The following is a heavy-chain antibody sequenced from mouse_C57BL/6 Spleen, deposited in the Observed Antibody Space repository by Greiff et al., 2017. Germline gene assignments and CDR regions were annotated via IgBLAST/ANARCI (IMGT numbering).Heavy chain of an antibody. CDR2: INPNNGGT. CDR1: GYTFTDYY. Sequence: EVQLQQSGPELVKPGASVKISCKASGYTFTDYYMNWVKQSHGKSLEWIGDINPNNGGTSYNQKFKGKATLTVDKSSSTAYMELRSLTSEDSAVYYCASGGGTGAPDYWGQGTTLTVSS. CDR3: ASGGGTGAPDY. J-gene: IGHJ2*01. V-gene: IGHV1-26*01. D-gene: IGHD4-1*01.